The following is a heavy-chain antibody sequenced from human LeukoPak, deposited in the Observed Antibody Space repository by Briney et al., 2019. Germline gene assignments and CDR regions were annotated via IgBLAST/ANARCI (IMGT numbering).Heavy chain of an antibody. J-gene: IGHJ3*02. V-gene: IGHV1-24*01. CDR1: GYILTELS. D-gene: IGHD3-9*01. Sequence: SVKVSCKVSGYILTELSMHWVRQAPGKGLEWMGGFDPEDGETIYAQKFQGRVTMTEDTSTDTAYMELSSLRSEDTAVYYCATEVDILTGYYKDAFDIWGQGTMVTVSS. CDR3: ATEVDILTGYYKDAFDI. CDR2: FDPEDGET.